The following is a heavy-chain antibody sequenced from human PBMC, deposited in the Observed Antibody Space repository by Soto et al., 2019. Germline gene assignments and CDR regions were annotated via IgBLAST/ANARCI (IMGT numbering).Heavy chain of an antibody. V-gene: IGHV1-2*02. CDR1: GYTFDDYY. CDR2: INPNSGGT. CDR3: ARSGERSIEDSLEY. Sequence: VASVKVSCKASGYTFDDYYLHWVRQAPGQGLEWMGWINPNSGGTNYAQKFQGRVTMTRDTSITTVYMEVSRLTSDDTALYYCARSGERSIEDSLEYWGQGILVTVSS. J-gene: IGHJ4*02. D-gene: IGHD1-26*01.